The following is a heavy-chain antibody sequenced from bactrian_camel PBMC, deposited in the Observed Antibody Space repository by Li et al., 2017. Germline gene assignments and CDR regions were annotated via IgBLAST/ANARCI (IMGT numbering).Heavy chain of an antibody. CDR1: GFTYNPLNEIE. Sequence: HVQLVESGGGSVQAGGSLKLSCTYSGFTYNPLNEIEMGWWRQTPGNECDLVSSIRNDGPTYYADFVLDRFTISHDNAKNTLYLEMNNLKPEDTAVYHCAVDQRLRGRPGGDCKGRHFGVWGQGTQVTVS. V-gene: IGHV3S57*01. CDR2: IRNDGPT. CDR3: AVDQRLRGRPGGDCKGRHFGV. J-gene: IGHJ4*01. D-gene: IGHD1*01.